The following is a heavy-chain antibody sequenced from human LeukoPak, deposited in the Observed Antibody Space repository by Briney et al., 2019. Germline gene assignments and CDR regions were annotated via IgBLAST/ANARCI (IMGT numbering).Heavy chain of an antibody. Sequence: GASEKVSCKGSGDTISNHAFGGVRQATGQGLEWMGWISADNGNTNHAQKFQGRVSLTTDTSTSTAYMELRSLRSDDTAVYYCASGEVGVVYRAGGRYYYYYHAMDVWGQGTTVTVSS. CDR3: ASGEVGVVYRAGGRYYYYYHAMDV. J-gene: IGHJ6*02. D-gene: IGHD2-15*01. CDR1: GDTISNHA. CDR2: ISADNGNT. V-gene: IGHV1-18*04.